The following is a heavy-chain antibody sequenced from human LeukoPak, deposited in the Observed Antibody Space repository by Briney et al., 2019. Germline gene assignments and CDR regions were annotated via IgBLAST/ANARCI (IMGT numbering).Heavy chain of an antibody. CDR2: IRYDGSNK. D-gene: IGHD1-26*01. Sequence: GGSLRLSCAASGFTFSSYGMHWVRQAPGKGLEWVAFIRYDGSNKYYADSVKGRFTTSRDNSKNTLYLQMNSLRAEDTAVYYCAREPRVGATHQDYWGQGTLVTVSS. CDR3: AREPRVGATHQDY. V-gene: IGHV3-30*02. J-gene: IGHJ4*02. CDR1: GFTFSSYG.